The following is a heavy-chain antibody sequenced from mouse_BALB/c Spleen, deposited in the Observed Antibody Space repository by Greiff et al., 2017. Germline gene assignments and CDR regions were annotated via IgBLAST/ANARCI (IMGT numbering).Heavy chain of an antibody. D-gene: IGHD2-1*01. Sequence: EVKLVESGGGLVQPGGSLRLSCATSGFTFTDYYMSWVRQPPGKALEWLGFIRNKANGYTTEYSASVKGRFTISRDNSQSILYLQMNTLRAEDSATYYCAYGNYAMDYWGQGTSVTVSS. J-gene: IGHJ4*01. CDR1: GFTFTDYY. CDR3: AYGNYAMDY. CDR2: IRNKANGYTT. V-gene: IGHV7-3*02.